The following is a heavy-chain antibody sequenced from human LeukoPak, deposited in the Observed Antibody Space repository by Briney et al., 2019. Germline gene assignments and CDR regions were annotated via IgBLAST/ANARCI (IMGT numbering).Heavy chain of an antibody. V-gene: IGHV3-33*01. Sequence: GRSLRLSCAASGFTFSSYGMHWVRQAPGKGLEWVAVIWYDGSNKYYADSVKGRFTISRDNSRNTLYMKMNSLRVEDTAVYYCARGVGETLSGWTLDYWGHGTLVAVSS. J-gene: IGHJ4*01. CDR3: ARGVGETLSGWTLDY. CDR1: GFTFSSYG. CDR2: IWYDGSNK. D-gene: IGHD6-19*01.